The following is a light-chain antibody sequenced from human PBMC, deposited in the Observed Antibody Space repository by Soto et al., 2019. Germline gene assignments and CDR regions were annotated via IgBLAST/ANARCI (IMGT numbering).Light chain of an antibody. J-gene: IGKJ5*01. V-gene: IGKV3-11*01. CDR2: DAY. CDR3: QQRHMWPIT. CDR1: QSFRGL. Sequence: VLWTQSPVTLSLSPGERAALSFRASQSFRGLLAWYQQKPGQAPRLLIYDAYNRATGIPPRFSGSGSGTDFTLTISSLEPEDSAVYYCQQRHMWPITFGQGTRLEIK.